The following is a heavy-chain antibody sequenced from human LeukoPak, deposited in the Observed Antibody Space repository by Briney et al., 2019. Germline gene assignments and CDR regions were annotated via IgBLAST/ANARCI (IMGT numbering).Heavy chain of an antibody. D-gene: IGHD3-10*01. CDR2: ISSSGSTI. Sequence: GGSLRLSCAASGFTFSDYYMSWIRQAPGKGLEWVSYISSSGSTIYYADSVKGRFTISRDNAKNSLYLQMNSLRAEDTAVYYCARMRSLWFGEPGPSDPWGQGTLATVSS. CDR3: ARMRSLWFGEPGPSDP. J-gene: IGHJ5*02. V-gene: IGHV3-11*01. CDR1: GFTFSDYY.